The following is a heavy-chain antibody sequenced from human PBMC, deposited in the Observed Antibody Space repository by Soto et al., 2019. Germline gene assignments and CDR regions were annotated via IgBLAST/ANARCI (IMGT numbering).Heavy chain of an antibody. CDR1: D. J-gene: IGHJ4*02. D-gene: IGHD3-10*01. CDR2: IYHSGGG. CDR3: ARDRAATVVRHYFDF. V-gene: IGHV4-30-4*01. Sequence: DWTWIQQFPGKGLEWIGYIYHSGGGYHNPSLKSRASMSVDTSKNEFSLRLASVTAADTAVYFCARDRAATVVRHYFDFWGQGALVTVSS.